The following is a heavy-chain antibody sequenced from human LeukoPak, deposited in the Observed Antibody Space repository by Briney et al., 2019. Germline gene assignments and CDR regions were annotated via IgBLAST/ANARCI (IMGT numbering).Heavy chain of an antibody. V-gene: IGHV1-2*02. D-gene: IGHD3-22*01. CDR1: GYTFTGYY. CDR3: ARDRVIVGPSGGFDI. CDR2: ISPNSGGT. J-gene: IGHJ3*02. Sequence: GASVKVSCKASGYTFTGYYVNWVRQAPGQGLEWMGWISPNSGGTNYAQKFQGRVTMSRDTSISTAYMELSRLRSDDTALYYCARDRVIVGPSGGFDIWGQGTMVTVSS.